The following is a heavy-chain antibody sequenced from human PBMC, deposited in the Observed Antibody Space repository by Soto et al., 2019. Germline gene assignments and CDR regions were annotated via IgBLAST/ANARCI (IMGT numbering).Heavy chain of an antibody. CDR2: ISGSGGST. Sequence: GGSLRLSCAASGFTFSSYAMSWVRQAPGKGLEWVSAISGSGGSTYYADSVKGRFTISRDNSKNRLYLQMNSLRAEDTAVYYCAKAALPEWDCSSTSCPQQRFDPWGQGTLVTVSS. V-gene: IGHV3-23*01. J-gene: IGHJ5*02. D-gene: IGHD2-2*01. CDR1: GFTFSSYA. CDR3: AKAALPEWDCSSTSCPQQRFDP.